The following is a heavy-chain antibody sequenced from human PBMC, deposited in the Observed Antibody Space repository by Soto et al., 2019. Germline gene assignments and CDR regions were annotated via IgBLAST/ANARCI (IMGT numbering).Heavy chain of an antibody. CDR1: GYIFIDYW. V-gene: IGHV5-51*01. D-gene: IGHD2-15*01. J-gene: IGHJ4*02. Sequence: EVQLVQSGAEVKKPGESLKISCKASGYIFIDYWIGWVRQMPGKGLAWMGIVYPRDSDTRYSPSFQGQVTISADRSTGTAFLQWRSLKASDTALYYCARPPLPGYSIHFNSWGQGTLVTVSS. CDR2: VYPRDSDT. CDR3: ARPPLPGYSIHFNS.